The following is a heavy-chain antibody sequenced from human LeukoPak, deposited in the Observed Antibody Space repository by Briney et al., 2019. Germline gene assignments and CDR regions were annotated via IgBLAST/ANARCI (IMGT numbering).Heavy chain of an antibody. V-gene: IGHV3-74*01. J-gene: IGHJ4*02. CDR3: ASELRRGY. Sequence: PGGSLRLSCAASGFTFGSYRMHWVRQAPGKGLVWVSRIHGDGSRTDYADSVKGRFTISRDNAKNTLYLQINSLRAEDTAVYFCASELRRGYWGQGTLVAVSS. CDR2: IHGDGSRT. D-gene: IGHD1-7*01. CDR1: GFTFGSYR.